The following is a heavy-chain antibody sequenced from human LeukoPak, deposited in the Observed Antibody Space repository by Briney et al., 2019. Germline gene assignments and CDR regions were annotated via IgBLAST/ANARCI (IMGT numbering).Heavy chain of an antibody. V-gene: IGHV3-23*01. J-gene: IGHJ4*02. Sequence: GGSLRLSCAGSGFTFNSYAISWVRQAPGQGLEWVSVISDSGDYTSYADSVRGRFTISRDNSRNTLYLQMISLRPEDTAVYYCAKDTSIGKYCTNGVCSPFDYWGQGTLVTVSS. CDR2: ISDSGDYT. CDR3: AKDTSIGKYCTNGVCSPFDY. CDR1: GFTFNSYA. D-gene: IGHD2-8*01.